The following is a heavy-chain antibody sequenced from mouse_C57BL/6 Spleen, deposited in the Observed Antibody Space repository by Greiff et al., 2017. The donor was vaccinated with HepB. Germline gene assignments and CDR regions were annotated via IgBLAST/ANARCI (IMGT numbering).Heavy chain of an antibody. J-gene: IGHJ4*01. V-gene: IGHV1-52*01. CDR1: GYTFTSYW. Sequence: VQLQQPGAELVRPGSSVKLSCKASGYTFTSYWMHWVKQRPIQGLEWIGNIDPSDSETHYNQKFKDKATLTVDKSSSTDYMQLSSLTYEYSAVYYCARSMITTEYYAMDYWGQGTSVTVSS. D-gene: IGHD2-4*01. CDR2: IDPSDSET. CDR3: ARSMITTEYYAMDY.